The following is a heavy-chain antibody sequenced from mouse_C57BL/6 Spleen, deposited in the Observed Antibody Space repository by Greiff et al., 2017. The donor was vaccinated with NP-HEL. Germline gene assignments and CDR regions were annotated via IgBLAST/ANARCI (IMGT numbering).Heavy chain of an antibody. CDR3: VIYYYGSPFAY. J-gene: IGHJ3*01. Sequence: VQLQQSGAELVRPGTSVKMSCKASGYTFTNYWIGWAKQRPGHGLEWIGDIYPGGGYTNYNEKFKGKATLTADKSSSTAYMEFSSLTSEDSAIYYGVIYYYGSPFAYWGQGTLVTVSA. CDR1: GYTFTNYW. D-gene: IGHD1-1*01. CDR2: IYPGGGYT. V-gene: IGHV1-63*01.